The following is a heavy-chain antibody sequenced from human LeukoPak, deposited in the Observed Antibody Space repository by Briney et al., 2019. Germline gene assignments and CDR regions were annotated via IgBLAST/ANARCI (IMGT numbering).Heavy chain of an antibody. CDR1: GFTFSSYS. CDR2: ISSSSSYI. J-gene: IGHJ4*02. Sequence: PGGSLRLSCAASGFTFSSYSMNWVRQAPGKGLEWVSSISSSSSYIYYADSVKGRFTISRDNAKNSLYLQMNSLRAEDTAAYYCARDRRGLERRFFDYWGQGTLVTVSS. D-gene: IGHD1-1*01. V-gene: IGHV3-21*01. CDR3: ARDRRGLERRFFDY.